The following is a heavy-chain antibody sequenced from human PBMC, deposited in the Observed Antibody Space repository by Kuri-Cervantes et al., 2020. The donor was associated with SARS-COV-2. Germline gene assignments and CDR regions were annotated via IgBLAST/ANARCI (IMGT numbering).Heavy chain of an antibody. CDR2: INHSGST. J-gene: IGHJ6*02. CDR3: ARGRVYARRIYYYYYGMDV. D-gene: IGHD3-16*01. V-gene: IGHV4-39*07. Sequence: SETLSLTCTVSGGSISSGDYYWSWIRQPPGKGLEWIGEINHSGSTNYNPSLKSRVTISVDTSKNQFSLKLSSVTAADTAVYYCARGRVYARRIYYYYYGMDVWGQGTTVTDSS. CDR1: GGSISSGDYY.